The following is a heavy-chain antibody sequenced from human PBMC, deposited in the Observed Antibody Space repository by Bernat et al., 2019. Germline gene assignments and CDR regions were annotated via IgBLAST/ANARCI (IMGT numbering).Heavy chain of an antibody. CDR3: ARLLLMTRIVD. CDR2: IYYSGST. D-gene: IGHD3-22*01. CDR1: GGSISSSSYY. J-gene: IGHJ4*02. Sequence: QLQLQESGPGLVKPSETLSLTCTVSGGSISSSSYYWGWIRQPPGKGLEWIGSIYYSGSTYYNPSLKSRVTISVDTSKNQFSLKLSSVTATDTAVYYCARLLLMTRIVDWGQGTLVTVSS. V-gene: IGHV4-39*01.